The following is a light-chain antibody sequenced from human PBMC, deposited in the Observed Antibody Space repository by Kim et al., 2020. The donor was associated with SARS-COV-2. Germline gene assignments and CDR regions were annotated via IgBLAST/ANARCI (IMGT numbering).Light chain of an antibody. J-gene: IGKJ4*01. V-gene: IGKV3-15*01. Sequence: EVVMTQSPATLSVSPGERVTLSCRASQSVKNNLAWYQQRPGQAPRLLIYGASTRATDISARFSGSGSGTEFTLTIRSLQSEDLAVYYCQQYNDWPLLTFGGGTQVDIK. CDR2: GAS. CDR1: QSVKNN. CDR3: QQYNDWPLLT.